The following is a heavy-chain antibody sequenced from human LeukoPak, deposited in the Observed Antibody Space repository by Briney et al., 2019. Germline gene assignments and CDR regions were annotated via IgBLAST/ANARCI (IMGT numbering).Heavy chain of an antibody. CDR1: GGTFSSYA. J-gene: IGHJ5*02. D-gene: IGHD3-22*01. CDR3: ARGLYYDSSGYYVFGWFDP. Sequence: GASVKVSCKASGGTFSSYAISWVRQAPGQGLEWMGGIIPIFGTANYAQKFQGRVTITADKSTSTAYMELSSLRSEDTAVYYCARGLYYDSSGYYVFGWFDPWGQGTLVTVSS. CDR2: IIPIFGTA. V-gene: IGHV1-69*06.